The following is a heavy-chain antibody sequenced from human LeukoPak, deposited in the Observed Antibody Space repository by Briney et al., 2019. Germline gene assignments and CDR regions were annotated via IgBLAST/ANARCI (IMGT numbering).Heavy chain of an antibody. Sequence: SETLSLTCTVSGGSISSYYWSWIRQPPGKGLEWIGYIYYSGSTNYNPSLKSRVTISVDTSKNQFSLKLSSVTAADTAVYYCAREGELGPTNWFDPWGQGTLVTVSS. D-gene: IGHD7-27*01. V-gene: IGHV4-59*01. CDR2: IYYSGST. CDR1: GGSISSYY. CDR3: AREGELGPTNWFDP. J-gene: IGHJ5*02.